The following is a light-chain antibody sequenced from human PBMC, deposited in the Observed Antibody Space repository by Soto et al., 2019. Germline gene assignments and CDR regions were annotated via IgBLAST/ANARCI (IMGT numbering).Light chain of an antibody. V-gene: IGLV1-36*01. Sequence: QSVLTQPPSVSAAPGQRVPISCSGSYSNTGDNSVSWYQQLPGKAPKLLIYYDDLLPSGVSDRFSGSKSGTSASLAISGLQSEDEADYYCAAWDDSLNGWVFGGGTKLTVL. CDR3: AAWDDSLNGWV. CDR2: YDD. J-gene: IGLJ3*02. CDR1: YSNTGDNS.